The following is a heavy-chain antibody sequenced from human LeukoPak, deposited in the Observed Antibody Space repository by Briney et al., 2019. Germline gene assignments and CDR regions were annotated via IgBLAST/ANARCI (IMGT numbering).Heavy chain of an antibody. CDR3: ARPNITSYYDSRGYDAFDV. CDR1: GYRFNAYW. V-gene: IGHV5-51*01. D-gene: IGHD3-22*01. Sequence: GESLQISCKGSGYRFNAYWIAWVRQMPGKGLEWMGLIYPDDSDTRYSPSFQGQVTISADKSVRTAYLQWSSLKASDTAMYYCARPNITSYYDSRGYDAFDVWGQGTMVTVSS. CDR2: IYPDDSDT. J-gene: IGHJ3*01.